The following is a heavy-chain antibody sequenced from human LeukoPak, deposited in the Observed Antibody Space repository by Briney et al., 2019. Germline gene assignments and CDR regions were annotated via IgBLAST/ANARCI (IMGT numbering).Heavy chain of an antibody. CDR3: AHGSMYQLDY. J-gene: IGHJ4*02. V-gene: IGHV3-23*01. D-gene: IGHD2-2*01. Sequence: GGSLRLSCAASGFTFSSHGMSWVRQAPGKGLEWVSGILGGAGSTYYADTVKGRFTISRDNSKNTLYLQMNSLRAEDTAVYYCAHGSMYQLDYWGQGTLVTVSS. CDR1: GFTFSSHG. CDR2: ILGGAGST.